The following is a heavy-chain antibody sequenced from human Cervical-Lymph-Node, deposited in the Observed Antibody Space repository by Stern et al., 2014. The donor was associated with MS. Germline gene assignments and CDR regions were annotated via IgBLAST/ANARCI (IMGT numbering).Heavy chain of an antibody. J-gene: IGHJ4*02. CDR3: VRQVTVRSRFDY. D-gene: IGHD4-11*01. CDR1: GGSISSSYY. CDR2: IDDTGRT. V-gene: IGHV4-39*01. Sequence: QLQLQESGPGLVKPSETLSRTCTVSGGSISSSYYWGWIHQSSGKGLEWIGSIDDTGRTFYNPSLQSRVTISVDKSKNQFYLNLSSVTAADTAVYYCVRQVTVRSRFDYWGQGTLVTVSS.